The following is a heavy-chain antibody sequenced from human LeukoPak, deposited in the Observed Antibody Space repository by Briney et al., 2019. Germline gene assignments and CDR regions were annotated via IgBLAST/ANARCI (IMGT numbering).Heavy chain of an antibody. CDR1: GFTFSSYW. V-gene: IGHV3-74*01. Sequence: GGSLRLYCAASGFTFSSYWMHWVRQAPGKGLVWVSRINSDGSSTSYADSVKGRFTISRDNAKNTLYLQMNSLRAEDTAVYYCAIGGGYCSSTSCYSGYWGQGTLVTVSS. J-gene: IGHJ4*02. CDR2: INSDGSST. D-gene: IGHD2-2*01. CDR3: AIGGGYCSSTSCYSGY.